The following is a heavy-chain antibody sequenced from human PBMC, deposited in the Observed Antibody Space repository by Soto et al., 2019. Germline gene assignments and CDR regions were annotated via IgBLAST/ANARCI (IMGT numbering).Heavy chain of an antibody. V-gene: IGHV1-18*01. D-gene: IGHD2-8*01. Sequence: QGQLVQSGGEVKKPGASVKVSCKASGYTFTRYGISWVRQAPGQGLEWMGWISGYNGDTKYAQKLQGRATMIVDTSTTTAYMELRSLTSADRAVYYCAKNGQPPYYYYGMDVWGQGTTVTVSS. CDR3: AKNGQPPYYYYGMDV. J-gene: IGHJ6*02. CDR1: GYTFTRYG. CDR2: ISGYNGDT.